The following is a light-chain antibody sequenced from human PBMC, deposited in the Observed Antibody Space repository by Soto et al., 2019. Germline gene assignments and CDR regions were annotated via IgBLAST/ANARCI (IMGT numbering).Light chain of an antibody. V-gene: IGLV3-1*01. Sequence: SYELTQPPSVSVSPGQTASITCSGDKLGNKYACWYQQKPGQSPVLVIYLDSKRPSGIPERFSGSNSGNTATLTISGTQAMDEAVYYCQAWDSSTAHVVFGGGTKLTVL. CDR2: LDS. J-gene: IGLJ2*01. CDR1: KLGNKY. CDR3: QAWDSSTAHVV.